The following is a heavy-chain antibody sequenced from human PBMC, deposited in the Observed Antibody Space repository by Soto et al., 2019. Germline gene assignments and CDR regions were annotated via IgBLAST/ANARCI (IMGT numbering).Heavy chain of an antibody. CDR3: AKDKMEQWLVGGYFDY. V-gene: IGHV3-23*01. D-gene: IGHD6-19*01. J-gene: IGHJ4*02. CDR2: IINSGVST. CDR1: GFTFSSYA. Sequence: EVQLLESGGGLVQPGGSLRLXXXXXGFTFSSYAMSWVRQAPGKGLEWVSAIINSGVSTYYADSVRGRFTISRDNSKNTLYLQMNSLRAEDTAIYYCAKDKMEQWLVGGYFDYWGQGTLVTVSS.